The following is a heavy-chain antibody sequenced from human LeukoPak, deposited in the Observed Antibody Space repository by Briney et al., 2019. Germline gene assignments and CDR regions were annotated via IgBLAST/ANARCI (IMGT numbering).Heavy chain of an antibody. CDR3: ARSFSWILKIDY. V-gene: IGHV3-23*01. CDR2: ISGSGGST. J-gene: IGHJ4*02. CDR1: GFTFGDYA. D-gene: IGHD5-18*01. Sequence: GGSLRLSRTASGFTFGDYALSWFRRAPGKGLEWVSAISGSGGSTYYADSVKGRFTISRDNSKNTLYLQMNSLRAEDTAVYYCARSFSWILKIDYWDQGTLVTVSS.